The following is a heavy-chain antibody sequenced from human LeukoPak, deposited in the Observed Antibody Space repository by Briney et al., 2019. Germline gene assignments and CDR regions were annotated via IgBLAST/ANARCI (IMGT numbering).Heavy chain of an antibody. J-gene: IGHJ5*02. V-gene: IGHV1-2*02. D-gene: IGHD1-26*01. CDR1: GYTFTSYG. CDR3: ARDNSVGDNAWWFDP. Sequence: ASVKVSCKASGYTFTSYGINWVRQAPGQGLEWMGWINPNSGGTIYAQKFQGRVTMTRDTSISTAYMELNSLRSEDTAIYYCARDNSVGDNAWWFDPWGQGTLVTVSS. CDR2: INPNSGGT.